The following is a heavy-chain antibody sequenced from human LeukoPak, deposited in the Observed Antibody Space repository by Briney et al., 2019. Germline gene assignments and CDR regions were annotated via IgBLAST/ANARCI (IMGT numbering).Heavy chain of an antibody. CDR2: IKQDGSEK. Sequence: PGGSLRLSCAASGFTFSSYWMTWVRQAPGKGLEWVANIKQDGSEKYYVDSVKGRFTISRDNAKNSLYLQMNSLRAEDTAVYYCARSGRGGAFDIWGQGTMVTVSS. J-gene: IGHJ3*02. D-gene: IGHD1-26*01. V-gene: IGHV3-7*01. CDR1: GFTFSSYW. CDR3: ARSGRGGAFDI.